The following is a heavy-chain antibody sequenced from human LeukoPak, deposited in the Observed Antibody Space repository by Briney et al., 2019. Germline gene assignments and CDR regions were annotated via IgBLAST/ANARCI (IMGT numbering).Heavy chain of an antibody. Sequence: ASVKVSCKASGYTFTNYYMHWVRQAPGQGLEWMGIINPSGGGTSYAQKFQGRLTMTRDTSTTTVYMELSSVTAADTAVYYCARDFGATWIQLWFFDYWGQGTLVTVSS. J-gene: IGHJ4*02. D-gene: IGHD5-18*01. CDR1: GYTFTNYY. CDR3: ARDFGATWIQLWFFDY. CDR2: INPSGGGT. V-gene: IGHV1-46*01.